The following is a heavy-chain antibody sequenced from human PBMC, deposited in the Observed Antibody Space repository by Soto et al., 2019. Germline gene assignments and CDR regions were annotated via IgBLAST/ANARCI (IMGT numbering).Heavy chain of an antibody. CDR1: GFTFSSYA. V-gene: IGHV3-23*01. CDR2: ISGSGGST. J-gene: IGHJ6*02. D-gene: IGHD6-19*01. Sequence: PGGSLRLSCAASGFTFSSYAMSWVRQAPGKGLEWVSAISGSGGSTYYADSVKGRFTISRDNSKNTLYLQMNSLRTEDTAVYYCAKSSVSPGYSSGWYSLYYYYGMDVWGQGTTVTVSS. CDR3: AKSSVSPGYSSGWYSLYYYYGMDV.